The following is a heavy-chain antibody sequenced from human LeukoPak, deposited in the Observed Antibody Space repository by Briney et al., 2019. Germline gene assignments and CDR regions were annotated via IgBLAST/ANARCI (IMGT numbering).Heavy chain of an antibody. V-gene: IGHV3-23*01. D-gene: IGHD2-15*01. CDR3: AKLGGGTCYSAHAF. CDR2: ICGKTDNT. CDR1: GFTFSTYA. J-gene: IGHJ4*02. Sequence: LPGGSLRLSCAASGFTFSTYAMSWVRQAPGKGLEWVSTICGKTDNTYYADSVKGRFTISRDSSKNTLYLQMNSLTAEDTALYHCAKLGGGTCYSAHAFWGQGSLVTVSS.